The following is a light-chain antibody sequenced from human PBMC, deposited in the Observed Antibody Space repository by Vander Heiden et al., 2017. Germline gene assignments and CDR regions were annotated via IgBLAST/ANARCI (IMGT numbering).Light chain of an antibody. CDR2: LGS. CDR1: QSLLYSNGYDY. V-gene: IGKV2-28*01. CDR3: MQALQTPLT. J-gene: IGKJ4*01. Sequence: DIVMTQSSLSLPVTPGEPASISCRSSQSLLYSNGYDYLDWYLQKPGQPPQLLIYLGSNRASGVPDRFSGSGSGTDFTLKISRVEAEDVGVYYCMQALQTPLTFGGGTKVDIK.